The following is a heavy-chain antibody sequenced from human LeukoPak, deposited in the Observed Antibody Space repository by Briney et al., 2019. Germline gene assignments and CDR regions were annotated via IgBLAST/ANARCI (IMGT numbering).Heavy chain of an antibody. CDR2: IYYSGST. V-gene: IGHV4-59*05. D-gene: IGHD4-11*01. CDR3: ARTTVTTPFDY. J-gene: IGHJ4*02. CDR1: GGSISSYY. Sequence: PSETLSLTCTVSGGSISSYYWSWIRQPPGKGLEWIGSIYYSGSTYYNPSLKSRVTISVDTSKNQFSLKLSSVTAADTAVYYCARTTVTTPFDYWGQGTLVTVSS.